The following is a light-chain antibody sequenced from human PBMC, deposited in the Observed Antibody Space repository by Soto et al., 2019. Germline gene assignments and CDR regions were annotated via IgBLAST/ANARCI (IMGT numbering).Light chain of an antibody. J-gene: IGKJ5*01. Sequence: EIVLTQSPATLSLSPGERATLSCRASQSVSSYLAWYQLKPGQAPRLLIYDASNRATGIPARFSGSGSGTDFTLTISSLEPEDFAVYYCQQRSNWPTITFCQGTRLEIK. CDR2: DAS. V-gene: IGKV3-11*01. CDR1: QSVSSY. CDR3: QQRSNWPTIT.